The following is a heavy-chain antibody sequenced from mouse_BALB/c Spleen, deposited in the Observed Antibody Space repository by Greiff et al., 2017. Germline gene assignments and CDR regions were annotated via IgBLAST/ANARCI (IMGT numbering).Heavy chain of an antibody. CDR1: GYSFTGYT. Sequence: VQLKQSGPELVKPGASMKISCKASGYSFTGYTMNWVKQSHGKNLEWIGLINPYNGGTSYNQKFKGKATLTVDKSSSTAYMELLSLTSEDSAVYYCARVYYGGDYYAMDYWGQGTSVTVSS. D-gene: IGHD1-1*01. CDR2: INPYNGGT. J-gene: IGHJ4*01. V-gene: IGHV1-18*01. CDR3: ARVYYGGDYYAMDY.